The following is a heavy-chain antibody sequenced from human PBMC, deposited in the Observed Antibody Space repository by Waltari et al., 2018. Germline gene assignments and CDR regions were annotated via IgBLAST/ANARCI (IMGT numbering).Heavy chain of an antibody. D-gene: IGHD2-2*01. CDR2: ISSTGRNT. Sequence: QERLVEAGGGLVQAGGSLRLSCGASGFTFSDYYMRWIRQAPGKGREWVADISSTGRNTDYGDSVRGRCTISRDNTKNSLYLQMHSLRVEDTAVYFCARGPPTLTSTTFQSDSWGQGTLVTVSS. CDR1: GFTFSDYY. V-gene: IGHV3-11*06. CDR3: ARGPPTLTSTTFQSDS. J-gene: IGHJ5*02.